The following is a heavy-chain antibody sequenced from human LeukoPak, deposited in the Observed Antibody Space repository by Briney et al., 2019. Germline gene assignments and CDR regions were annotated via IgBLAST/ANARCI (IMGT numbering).Heavy chain of an antibody. CDR3: KTSDRQFCSPSSCYMPFDY. J-gene: IGHJ4*02. Sequence: GASVRVSCKVSGYSLTELSMHWVRQAPGKGLEWMGGFDPRNGGTYFAQNFQGRVTLTEDTSKDTFSMEVSSLKSDDTDVYYCKTSDRQFCSPSSCYMPFDYWGQGSLVTVSS. CDR2: FDPRNGGT. V-gene: IGHV1-24*01. CDR1: GYSLTELS. D-gene: IGHD2-2*02.